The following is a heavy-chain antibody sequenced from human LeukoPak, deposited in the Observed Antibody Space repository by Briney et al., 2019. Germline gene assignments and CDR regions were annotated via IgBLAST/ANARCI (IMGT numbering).Heavy chain of an antibody. CDR3: ARAGGYSYGHPFDY. D-gene: IGHD5-18*01. CDR2: IYYTGST. J-gene: IGHJ4*02. CDR1: GGSISSYY. Sequence: SETLSLTCAVSGGSISSYYWSWIRQPPGKGLEWIGYIYYTGSTNYNPSLKSRVTISVNTSKNQFSLKLSSVTAADTAVFYCARAGGYSYGHPFDYWGQGTLVTVSS. V-gene: IGHV4-59*01.